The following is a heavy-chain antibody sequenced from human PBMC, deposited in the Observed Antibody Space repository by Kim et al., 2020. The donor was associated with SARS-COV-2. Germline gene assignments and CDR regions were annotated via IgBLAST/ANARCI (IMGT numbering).Heavy chain of an antibody. CDR3: ARLVRGAQGPYYYYYGMDV. CDR1: GGSISSYY. CDR2: IYYSGST. V-gene: IGHV4-59*01. J-gene: IGHJ6*02. D-gene: IGHD3-10*01. Sequence: SETLSLTCTVSGGSISSYYWSWIRQPPGKGLEWIGYIYYSGSTNYNPSLKSRVTISVDTSKNQFSLKLSSVTAADTAVYYCARLVRGAQGPYYYYYGMDVWGQGTTVTVSS.